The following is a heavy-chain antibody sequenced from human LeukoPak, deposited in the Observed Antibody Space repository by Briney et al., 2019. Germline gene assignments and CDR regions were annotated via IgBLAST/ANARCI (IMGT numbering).Heavy chain of an antibody. Sequence: TSETLSLTCAVYGGSFSGYYWSWIRQPPGKGLEWIGEINHSGSTNYNPSLKSRVTISVDTSKNQFSLKLSSVTAADTAVYYCASSRSDPAGAGPLPPYYFDYWGQGTLVTVSS. CDR2: INHSGST. J-gene: IGHJ4*02. D-gene: IGHD6-13*01. V-gene: IGHV4-34*01. CDR1: GGSFSGYY. CDR3: ASSRSDPAGAGPLPPYYFDY.